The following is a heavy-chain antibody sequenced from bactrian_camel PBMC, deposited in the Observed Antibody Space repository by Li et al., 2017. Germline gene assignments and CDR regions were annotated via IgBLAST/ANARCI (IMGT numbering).Heavy chain of an antibody. CDR2: IDTGDGST. Sequence: DVQLVESGGGSALAGGSVRLSCAASGYTLNTYSWFRQAPGQEREGVAAIDTGDGSTYYLNSVEGRFTISHDNAKNTLYLQMNSLKPEDTAMYYCAANFGPYCSGPYLARRANFLGQGTQVTVS. V-gene: IGHV3S31*01. CDR1: GYTLNTY. J-gene: IGHJ4*01. D-gene: IGHD2*01.